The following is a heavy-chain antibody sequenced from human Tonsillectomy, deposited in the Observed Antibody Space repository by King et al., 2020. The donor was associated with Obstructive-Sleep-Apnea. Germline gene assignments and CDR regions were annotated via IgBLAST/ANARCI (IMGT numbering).Heavy chain of an antibody. CDR1: GFTFSDYY. CDR2: VSSSGSFI. Sequence: VQLVESGEGLVKPGGSLRLSCAASGFTFSDYYMSWVRQAPGKGLDWISDVSSSGSFISYADSVKGRFTLSRDNAKRSLYLQMNSLRAEDTAVYYCARVNINIAATGPLDYWGQGTLVTVSS. D-gene: IGHD6-13*01. CDR3: ARVNINIAATGPLDY. V-gene: IGHV3-11*01. J-gene: IGHJ4*02.